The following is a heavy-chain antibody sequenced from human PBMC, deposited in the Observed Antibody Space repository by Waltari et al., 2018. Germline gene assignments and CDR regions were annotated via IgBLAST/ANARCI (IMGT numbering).Heavy chain of an antibody. CDR1: GGSISSHY. D-gene: IGHD6-6*01. J-gene: IGHJ4*02. CDR3: AKRPSIAALGCDY. V-gene: IGHV4-59*08. Sequence: QVQLQESGPGLVKPSETLSLTCTVSGGSISSHYWSWIRQPPGKGLEWIGYIYYSGSTNYNPSLKSRVTISVDTSKNQFSLKLSSVTAADTAVYYCAKRPSIAALGCDYWGQGTLVTVSS. CDR2: IYYSGST.